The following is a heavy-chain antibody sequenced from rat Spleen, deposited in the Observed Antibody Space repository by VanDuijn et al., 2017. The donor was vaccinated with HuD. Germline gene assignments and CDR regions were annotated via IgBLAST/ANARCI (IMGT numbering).Heavy chain of an antibody. Sequence: EVQLVESGGGLVQPGRSLKISCTASGFIFRKYDMAWVRQAPTKGLEWVASISPSGGSTYYRDSVKGRFTISRDNAKSILYLQMESLRSEDTATYYCAKVTYYGYYYFDYWGQGVMVTVSS. D-gene: IGHD1-9*01. CDR3: AKVTYYGYYYFDY. CDR2: ISPSGGST. CDR1: GFIFRKYD. V-gene: IGHV5-25*01. J-gene: IGHJ2*01.